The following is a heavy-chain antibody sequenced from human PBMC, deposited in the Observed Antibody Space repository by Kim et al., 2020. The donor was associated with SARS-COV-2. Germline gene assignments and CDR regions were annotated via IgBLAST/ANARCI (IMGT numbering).Heavy chain of an antibody. V-gene: IGHV4-59*01. D-gene: IGHD3-10*01. CDR1: GGSISSYY. CDR3: ARSSMVRGVIHYYGMDV. Sequence: SETLSLTCTVSGGSISSYYWSWIRQPPGKGLEWIGYIYYSGSTNYNPSLKSRVTISVDTSKNQFSLKLSSVTAADTAVYYCARSSMVRGVIHYYGMDVWG. J-gene: IGHJ6*01. CDR2: IYYSGST.